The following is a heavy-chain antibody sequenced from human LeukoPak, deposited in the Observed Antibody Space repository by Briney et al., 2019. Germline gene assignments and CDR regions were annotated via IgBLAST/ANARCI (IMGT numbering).Heavy chain of an antibody. CDR3: ARAGFALAPHRGTPFDS. J-gene: IGHJ4*02. Sequence: SETLSLTCAVSGGSISSGGYSWSWIRQPPGKGLEWIGYIYYSGSTYYNPSLKSRVTISVDTSKNQFSLKLTSVTAADTAVYYCARAGFALAPHRGTPFDSWGQGTLVTVSS. D-gene: IGHD6-6*01. V-gene: IGHV4-30-4*07. CDR1: GGSISSGGYS. CDR2: IYYSGST.